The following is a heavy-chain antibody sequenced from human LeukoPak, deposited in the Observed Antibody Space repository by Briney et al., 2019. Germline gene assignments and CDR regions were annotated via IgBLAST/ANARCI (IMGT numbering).Heavy chain of an antibody. CDR3: ACLTTADAFDI. V-gene: IGHV4-59*01. CDR2: IYDSGST. CDR1: GGSINSYY. D-gene: IGHD3-22*01. Sequence: SETLSLTCTVSGGSINSYYWSWIRQPPGKGLEWIGYIYDSGSTNYNPSLKSRVAISVDTSKNQFSLKLSSVTAADTAVYYCACLTTADAFDIWGQGTMVTVSS. J-gene: IGHJ3*02.